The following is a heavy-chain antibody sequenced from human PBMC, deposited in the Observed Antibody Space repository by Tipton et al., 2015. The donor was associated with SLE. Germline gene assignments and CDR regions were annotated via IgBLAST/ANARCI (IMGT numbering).Heavy chain of an antibody. CDR1: GYSLTSGYY. CDR2: IYHSDSI. J-gene: IGHJ6*03. CDR3: ARVVVIAFSHYYMDV. D-gene: IGHD2-21*01. Sequence: TLSLTCTVSGYSLTSGYYWGWIRQPPGKGLEWIGRIYHSDSIYHNPSLKSRVTISVDTSKNQFSLRLSSVTAADTAVYYCARVVVIAFSHYYMDVWGKGTTVTVSS. V-gene: IGHV4-38-2*02.